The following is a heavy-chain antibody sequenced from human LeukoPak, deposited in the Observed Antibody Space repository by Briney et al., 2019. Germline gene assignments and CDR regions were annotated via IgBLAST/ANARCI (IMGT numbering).Heavy chain of an antibody. D-gene: IGHD2-15*01. CDR1: GGSISNYY. CDR2: IYSNGST. V-gene: IGHV4-4*07. J-gene: IGHJ5*02. CDR3: ARYCSGGSCYREFDP. Sequence: PSETLSLTCTVSGGSISNYYWSWIRQPAGKGLEWIGRIYSNGSTKYNPSLKSRVTISVDTSTNQFSLKLSSVTAADTAVYYCARYCSGGSCYREFDPWGQGTLVIVSS.